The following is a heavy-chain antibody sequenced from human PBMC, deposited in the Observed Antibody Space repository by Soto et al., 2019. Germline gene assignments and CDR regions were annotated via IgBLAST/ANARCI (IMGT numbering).Heavy chain of an antibody. CDR3: ASAPYYYGSGSYPIDY. V-gene: IGHV1-69*02. J-gene: IGHJ4*02. Sequence: QVQLVQSGAEVKKPGSSVKVSCKASGGTFSSYTINWVRLAPGQGLEWMGRVIPLLDVANYAQKFQGRVTMYXXKXTXKDSMKRSSLRSEDTAVYYWASAPYYYGSGSYPIDYWGQGTLVTVSP. D-gene: IGHD3-10*01. CDR2: VIPLLDVA. CDR1: GGTFSSYT.